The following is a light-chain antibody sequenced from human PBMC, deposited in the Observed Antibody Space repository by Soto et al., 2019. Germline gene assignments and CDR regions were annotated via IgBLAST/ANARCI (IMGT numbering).Light chain of an antibody. J-gene: IGLJ3*02. CDR1: SGHSSYI. CDR3: ETWDFNTRV. CDR2: LEGSGSY. V-gene: IGLV4-60*02. Sequence: VLTQSSSASASLGSSVKLTCTLSSGHSSYIIAWHQQQPGKAPRYLMKLEGSGSYNKGSGVPDRFSGSSSGADRYLTISNLQFEDEAYYYCETWDFNTRVFGGGTQLTVL.